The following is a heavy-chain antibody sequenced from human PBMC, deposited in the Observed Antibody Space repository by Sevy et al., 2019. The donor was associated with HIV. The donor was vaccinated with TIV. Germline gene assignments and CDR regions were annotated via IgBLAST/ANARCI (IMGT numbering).Heavy chain of an antibody. CDR2: ISTDGST. CDR3: ARASRVALILIVRIGWHFDL. CDR1: GLSVSSSY. Sequence: GGSLRLSCAASGLSVSSSYVTWVRQAPGKGLEWVSVISTDGSTYYADSVKGRFTISRGSSKNPLSLQMNSLRGEDTAVYYCARASRVALILIVRIGWHFDLWGRGTLVTVSP. D-gene: IGHD2-8*01. V-gene: IGHV3-53*01. J-gene: IGHJ2*01.